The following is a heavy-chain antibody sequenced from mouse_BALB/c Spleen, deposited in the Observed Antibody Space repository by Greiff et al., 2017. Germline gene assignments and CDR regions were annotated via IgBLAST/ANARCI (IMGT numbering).Heavy chain of an antibody. CDR3: ARRYYGTNAMDY. V-gene: IGHV1-12*01. D-gene: IGHD1-1*01. Sequence: QVQLQQPGAELVKPGASVKMSCKASGYTFTSYNMHWVKQTPGQGLEWIGAIYPGNGDTSYNQKFKGKATLTADKSSSTAYMQLSSLTSEDSAVYYCARRYYGTNAMDYWGQGTSVTVSS. CDR2: IYPGNGDT. J-gene: IGHJ4*01. CDR1: GYTFTSYN.